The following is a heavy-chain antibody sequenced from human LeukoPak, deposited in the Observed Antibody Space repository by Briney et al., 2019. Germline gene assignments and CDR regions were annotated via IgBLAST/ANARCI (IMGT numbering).Heavy chain of an antibody. D-gene: IGHD6-13*01. Sequence: SDTLSLTCTVSGGSISSYYWSWIRQPPGKAMEFIAYIYYTGNTYFNPSLKSRVTISVDTSKNQFSLKLSSVTAADTAVYYCARVLATAGNECFDPWGQGTLVTVSS. CDR1: GGSISSYY. J-gene: IGHJ5*02. CDR2: IYYTGNT. V-gene: IGHV4-59*12. CDR3: ARVLATAGNECFDP.